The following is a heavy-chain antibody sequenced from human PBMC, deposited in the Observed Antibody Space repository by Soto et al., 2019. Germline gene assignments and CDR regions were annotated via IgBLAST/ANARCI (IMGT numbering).Heavy chain of an antibody. CDR2: ISYDGSNK. CDR1: GFTFSSYG. V-gene: IGHV3-30*03. D-gene: IGHD6-19*01. J-gene: IGHJ5*02. Sequence: GGSLRLSCAASGFTFSSYGMHWVRQAPGKGLEWVAVISYDGSNKYYADSVKGRFTISRDNSKNTLYLQMNSPGAEDTAVYYCARMRVPVAGSTNWFDPWGQGTLVTVSS. CDR3: ARMRVPVAGSTNWFDP.